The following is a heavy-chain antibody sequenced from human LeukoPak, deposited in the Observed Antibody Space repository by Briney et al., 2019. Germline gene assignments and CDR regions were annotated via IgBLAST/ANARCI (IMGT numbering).Heavy chain of an antibody. CDR1: DFPFIGYT. Sequence: PGGSLRLSCAASDFPFIGYTMHWVRQAPGKGLEWVAGIPYDGSQNSYADSVKGRFTISRDNSKNTLYLQMNSLRAEDTAVYYCASQANYYDSSGYYFDAFDIWGQGTMVTVSS. J-gene: IGHJ3*02. V-gene: IGHV3-30*14. CDR2: IPYDGSQN. D-gene: IGHD3-22*01. CDR3: ASQANYYDSSGYYFDAFDI.